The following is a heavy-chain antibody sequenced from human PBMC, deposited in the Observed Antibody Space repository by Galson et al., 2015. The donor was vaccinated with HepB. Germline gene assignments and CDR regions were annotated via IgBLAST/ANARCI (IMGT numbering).Heavy chain of an antibody. D-gene: IGHD1-20*01. CDR2: ISSSGYTI. Sequence: SLRLSCAASGFTFSDYYMNWIRQAPGKGLEWISYISSSGYTIYYADSVKGRFTISRDNAKNSLYLQMDSLRAEDTAVHYCARAGGYNWNYYDYWGQGTLVTVSS. J-gene: IGHJ4*02. CDR1: GFTFSDYY. V-gene: IGHV3-11*01. CDR3: ARAGGYNWNYYDY.